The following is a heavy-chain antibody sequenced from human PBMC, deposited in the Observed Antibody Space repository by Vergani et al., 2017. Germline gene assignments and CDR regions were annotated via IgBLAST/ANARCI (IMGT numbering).Heavy chain of an antibody. CDR2: IYWNDDK. Sequence: QITLKESGPTLVKPTQTLTLTCTFSGFSLSTSGVGVGWIRQPPGQALEWLALIYWNDDKRYSPSLKSRLTITKDTSKNQVVLTMTNMDPVDTATYYCAHTIVATIEDNYYYYGMDVWGQGTTVTVSS. D-gene: IGHD5-12*01. V-gene: IGHV2-5*01. CDR1: GFSLSTSGVG. J-gene: IGHJ6*02. CDR3: AHTIVATIEDNYYYYGMDV.